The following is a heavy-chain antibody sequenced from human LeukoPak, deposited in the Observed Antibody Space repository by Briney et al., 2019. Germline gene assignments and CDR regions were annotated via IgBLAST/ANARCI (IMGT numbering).Heavy chain of an antibody. D-gene: IGHD3/OR15-3a*01. J-gene: IGHJ3*02. CDR3: ARDALGLVIAPNDAFDI. V-gene: IGHV4-38-2*02. CDR1: GYSISSGYY. Sequence: SETLSLTCTVSGYSISSGYYWGWIRQPPGKGLEWIGSIYHSGSTYYNPSLKSRVTISVDTSKNQFSLKLSSVTAADTAVYYCARDALGLVIAPNDAFDIWGQGTTVTVSS. CDR2: IYHSGST.